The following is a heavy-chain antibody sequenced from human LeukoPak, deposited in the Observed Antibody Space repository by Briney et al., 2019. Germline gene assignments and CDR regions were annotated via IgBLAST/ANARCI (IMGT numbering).Heavy chain of an antibody. CDR1: RFTFSSYW. CDR3: ARVDSGSYWRGFDY. Sequence: PGGSLRLSCAASRFTFSSYWMHWVRQAPGKGLVWVSRINSDGNSTSYADSVKGRFTISRDNAKNTLYLQMNSLRAEDTAVYYCARVDSGSYWRGFDYWGQGTLVTVSS. CDR2: INSDGNST. V-gene: IGHV3-74*01. D-gene: IGHD1-26*01. J-gene: IGHJ4*02.